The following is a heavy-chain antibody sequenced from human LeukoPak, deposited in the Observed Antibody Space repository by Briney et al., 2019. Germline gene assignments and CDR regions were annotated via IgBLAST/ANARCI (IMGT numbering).Heavy chain of an antibody. CDR1: GGSISSSSYY. D-gene: IGHD3-10*01. J-gene: IGHJ3*02. CDR2: IYYSGST. V-gene: IGHV4-39*01. Sequence: PSETLSLTCTVSGGSISSSSYYWGWIRQPPGKGLEWIGSIYYSGSTYYNPSLKSRVTISVDTPKNQFSLKLSSVTAADTAVYYCARRAGSGSTKVFDIWGQGTMVTVSS. CDR3: ARRAGSGSTKVFDI.